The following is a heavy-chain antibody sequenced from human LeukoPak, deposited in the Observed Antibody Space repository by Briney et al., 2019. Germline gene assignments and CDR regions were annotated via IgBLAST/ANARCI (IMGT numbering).Heavy chain of an antibody. D-gene: IGHD2-2*01. CDR1: GGSISSSSYY. CDR2: IYYSGST. V-gene: IGHV4-39*01. CDR3: ARPVVPAAMVDYYYMDV. Sequence: PSETLSLTCTVSGGSISSSSYYWGWIRQPPGKGLGWIGSIYYSGSTYYNPSLKSRVTISVDTSKNQFSLKLTSVTAADTAVYYCARPVVPAAMVDYYYMDVWGKGTTVTVSS. J-gene: IGHJ6*03.